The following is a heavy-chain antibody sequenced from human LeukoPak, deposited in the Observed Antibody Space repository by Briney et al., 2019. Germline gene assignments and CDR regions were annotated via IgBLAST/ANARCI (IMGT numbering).Heavy chain of an antibody. CDR2: IHYSGST. CDR1: GGSISSSSYY. D-gene: IGHD3-22*01. Sequence: SETLSLTCTVSGGSISSSSYYWSWIRQPPGKGLEWIGYIHYSGSTNYNPSLKSRVTITEDTSKNQFSLKLSSVTAADTAVYYCARQDYYDTGTWYFDLWGRGTLVTVSS. V-gene: IGHV4-61*05. J-gene: IGHJ2*01. CDR3: ARQDYYDTGTWYFDL.